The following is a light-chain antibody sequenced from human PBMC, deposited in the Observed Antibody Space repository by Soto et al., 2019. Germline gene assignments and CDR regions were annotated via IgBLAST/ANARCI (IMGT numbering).Light chain of an antibody. Sequence: QSVLTQPPSASGTPGQRVTISCSGSSSNIGSHYVYWFQQLPGTAPKLLIYNNNQRPSGVPDRFSGSKSGTSASLAISGLRSEDESDYYCAAWDDSLSGPVFGGGTKVTVL. CDR3: AAWDDSLSGPV. J-gene: IGLJ3*02. CDR1: SSNIGSHY. V-gene: IGLV1-47*02. CDR2: NNN.